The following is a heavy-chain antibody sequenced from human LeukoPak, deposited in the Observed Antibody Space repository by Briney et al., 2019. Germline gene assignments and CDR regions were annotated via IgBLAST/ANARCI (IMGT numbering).Heavy chain of an antibody. CDR2: ISWNSGSI. V-gene: IGHV3-9*01. CDR3: AKDNRRHYTSGPNPDSLH. Sequence: GGSLRLSCAGSGFIFNNYAMHWVRQPPGKGLEWVSGISWNSGSIDYADSVKGRFTISRDSAKNSLYLQMNSLRVEDTAFYYCAKDNRRHYTSGPNPDSLHWGQGALVTVSS. CDR1: GFIFNNYA. J-gene: IGHJ4*02. D-gene: IGHD6-19*01.